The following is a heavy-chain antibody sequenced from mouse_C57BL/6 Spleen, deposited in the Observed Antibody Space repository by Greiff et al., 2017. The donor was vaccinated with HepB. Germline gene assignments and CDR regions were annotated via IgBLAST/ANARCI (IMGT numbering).Heavy chain of an antibody. CDR2: IYPGDGDT. CDR1: GYAFSSSW. Sequence: VMLVESGPELVKPGASVKISCKASGYAFSSSWMNWVKQRPGKGLEWIGRIYPGDGDTNYNGKFKGKATLTADKSSSTAYMQLSSLTSEDSAVYFCAINWDAFDYWGQGTTLTVSS. V-gene: IGHV1-82*01. J-gene: IGHJ2*01. D-gene: IGHD4-1*01. CDR3: AINWDAFDY.